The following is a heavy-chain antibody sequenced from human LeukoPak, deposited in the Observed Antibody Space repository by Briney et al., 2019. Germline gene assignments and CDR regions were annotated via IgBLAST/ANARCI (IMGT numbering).Heavy chain of an antibody. D-gene: IGHD5-18*01. CDR1: GFTFGDYA. CDR3: ARDGGLPTWIQPQSAANGFDY. Sequence: PGGSLRLSCTASGFTFGDYAMTWVRQAPGKGLEWVSFIASETYGGTAEYAASVKGRFTISRDDSKSIAYLQMNSLRAEDTAVYYCARDGGLPTWIQPQSAANGFDYWGQGTLVTVSS. J-gene: IGHJ4*02. V-gene: IGHV3-49*04. CDR2: IASETYGGTA.